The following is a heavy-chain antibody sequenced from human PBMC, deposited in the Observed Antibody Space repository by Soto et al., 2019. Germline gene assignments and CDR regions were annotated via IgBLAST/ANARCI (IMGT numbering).Heavy chain of an antibody. CDR2: IYYSGST. V-gene: IGHV4-39*01. J-gene: IGHJ5*02. CDR1: GGSISSSSYY. Sequence: QLQLQESGPGLVKPSETLSLTCTVSGGSISSSSYYCGWIRQPPGKGLEWIGSIYYSGSTYYNPSIKSRVHLSVETSKHKFCLKLRSVTAADTAVYYCARQYSSSWYRFSPWGQGTLVTVSS. CDR3: ARQYSSSWYRFSP. D-gene: IGHD6-13*01.